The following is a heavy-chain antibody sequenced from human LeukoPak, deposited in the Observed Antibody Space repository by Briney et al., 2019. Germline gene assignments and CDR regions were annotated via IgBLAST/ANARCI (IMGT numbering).Heavy chain of an antibody. CDR3: ARDRDNVAGTRGYFNY. D-gene: IGHD6-19*01. V-gene: IGHV3-23*01. Sequence: PGGSLRLSCAASGFTFSSYGMSWVRQAPGKGLEWVSAISGSGGSTYYADSVKGRFTISRDNSKNTLYLQMNNLRAEDTAVYYCARDRDNVAGTRGYFNYWGQGTLVTVSS. CDR1: GFTFSSYG. CDR2: ISGSGGST. J-gene: IGHJ4*02.